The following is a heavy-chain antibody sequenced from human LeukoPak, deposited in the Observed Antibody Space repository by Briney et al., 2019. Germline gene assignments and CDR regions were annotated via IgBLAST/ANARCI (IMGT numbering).Heavy chain of an antibody. CDR1: GFTFSSYG. CDR3: AKRGAMVNWFAP. D-gene: IGHD5-18*01. Sequence: PGGSLRLSCAASGFTFSSYGMSWVRQAPGKGLEWVSAISGSGGSTYYADSVKGRFTISRDNSKNTLYLQMNSLRAEDTAVYYCAKRGAMVNWFAPWGQGTLVTVSS. V-gene: IGHV3-23*01. CDR2: ISGSGGST. J-gene: IGHJ5*02.